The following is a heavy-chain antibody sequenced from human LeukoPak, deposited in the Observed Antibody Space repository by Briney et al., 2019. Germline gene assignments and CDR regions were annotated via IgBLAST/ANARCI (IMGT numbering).Heavy chain of an antibody. V-gene: IGHV3-7*01. J-gene: IGHJ6*03. CDR3: ARTPPGEVRGLWSPRYYYYMDV. CDR2: IKQDGSEK. D-gene: IGHD5-18*01. CDR1: GFSFSSYW. Sequence: GGSLRLSCAASGFSFSSYWMSWVRQAPGKGLEWVANIKQDGSEKYYVDSVKGRFTISRDNAKNSLYLQMNSLRAEDTAVYYCARTPPGEVRGLWSPRYYYYMDVWGKGTTVTVSS.